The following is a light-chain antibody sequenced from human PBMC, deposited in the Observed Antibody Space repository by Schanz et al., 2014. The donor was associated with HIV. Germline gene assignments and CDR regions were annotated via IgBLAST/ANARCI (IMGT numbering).Light chain of an antibody. V-gene: IGKV3-20*01. J-gene: IGKJ2*01. Sequence: EIVLTQSPGTLSLSPGERATLSCRASQSVSSSYLAWYQQKPGQAPRLLIYGASSGATGIPDRFSGSGSGTDFNLTISRLEPEDFAVYYCQHYDNSFRVTFGQGTKLEIK. CDR1: QSVSSSY. CDR2: GAS. CDR3: QHYDNSFRVT.